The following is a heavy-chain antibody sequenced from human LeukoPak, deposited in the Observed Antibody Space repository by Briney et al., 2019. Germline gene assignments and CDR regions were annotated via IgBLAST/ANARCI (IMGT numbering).Heavy chain of an antibody. CDR2: IYHSGST. CDR1: GGSISSGGYS. CDR3: AREVVRGSIGHFDY. Sequence: SQTLSLTCAVSGGSISSGGYSWSWIRQPPGKGLEWIGYIYHSGSTYYNPSLKSRVTISVDRSKNQFSLKLSSVTAADTAVYYCAREVVRGSIGHFDYWGQGTLVTVSS. J-gene: IGHJ4*02. V-gene: IGHV4-30-2*01. D-gene: IGHD3-10*01.